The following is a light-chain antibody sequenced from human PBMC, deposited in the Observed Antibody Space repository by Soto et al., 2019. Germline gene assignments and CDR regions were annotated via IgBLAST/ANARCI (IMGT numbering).Light chain of an antibody. J-gene: IGKJ4*01. CDR1: QSFGSN. Sequence: ELVMTPSPATLSVSPGERATLSCRASQSFGSNLAWYQQKPGQDPRLLLYGSSTRATGILDRFTGSGSGTEFTLTISSLQSEDFAVYYCKQYNNWPLTFGQGTKV. V-gene: IGKV3-15*01. CDR3: KQYNNWPLT. CDR2: GSS.